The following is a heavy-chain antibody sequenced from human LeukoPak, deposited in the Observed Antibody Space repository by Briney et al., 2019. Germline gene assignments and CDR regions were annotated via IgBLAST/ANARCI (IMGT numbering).Heavy chain of an antibody. V-gene: IGHV3-30*02. CDR1: GFTFSSDG. D-gene: IGHD5-24*01. Sequence: PGGSLRLSCAASGFTFSSDGMHWVRQAPGKGLEWVAFIRHDGSKKYYADSVKGRFTTSRDNSKNTLDLQMNSLRPEDTAVYYCAKSGDGYRFDYWGRGTLVTVSS. J-gene: IGHJ4*02. CDR2: IRHDGSKK. CDR3: AKSGDGYRFDY.